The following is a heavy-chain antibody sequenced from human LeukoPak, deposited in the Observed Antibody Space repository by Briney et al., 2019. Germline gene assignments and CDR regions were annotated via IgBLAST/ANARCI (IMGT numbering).Heavy chain of an antibody. Sequence: ASVKVSCKASGYTFTGYYMHWVRQAPGQGLEWMGWINPNSGGTNYAQKLQGRVSMTTDTSTSTVYMELRSLRSDDTAVYYCARVVVVVAATTYNWFDPWGQGTLVTVSS. CDR2: INPNSGGT. V-gene: IGHV1-2*02. CDR1: GYTFTGYY. J-gene: IGHJ5*02. CDR3: ARVVVVVAATTYNWFDP. D-gene: IGHD2-15*01.